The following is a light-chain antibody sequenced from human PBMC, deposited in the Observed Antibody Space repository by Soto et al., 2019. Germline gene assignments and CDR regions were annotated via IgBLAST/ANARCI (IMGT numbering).Light chain of an antibody. CDR2: DVS. CDR1: SSDVGGYNY. Sequence: QSVQTQPRSVSGSPGQSVTISCTGTSSDVGGYNYVSWYQQHPGKAPKLMIYDVSKRPSGVPDRFSGSKSGNTASLTISGLQAEDEADYYCCSYAGSYTYVLGTGTKVTVL. V-gene: IGLV2-11*01. J-gene: IGLJ1*01. CDR3: CSYAGSYTYV.